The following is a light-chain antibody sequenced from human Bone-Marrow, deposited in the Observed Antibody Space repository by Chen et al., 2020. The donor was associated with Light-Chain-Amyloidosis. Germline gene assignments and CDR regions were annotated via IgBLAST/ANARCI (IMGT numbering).Light chain of an antibody. V-gene: IGLV3-25*03. CDR3: QSADSSGTYEVI. CDR2: RDT. CDR1: DLPTKY. J-gene: IGLJ2*01. Sequence: SYELTQPPSVSVSPGQTARITCSGDDLPTKYAYWYQQKPGPAPVLVIHRDTERPSGISERFSGSSSGTTATLTSSGVQAEDEAEYHCQSADSSGTYEVIFGGGTKLTVL.